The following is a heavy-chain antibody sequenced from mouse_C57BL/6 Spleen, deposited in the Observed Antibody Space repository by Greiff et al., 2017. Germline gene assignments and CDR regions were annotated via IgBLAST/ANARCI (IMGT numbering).Heavy chain of an antibody. CDR2: IDPSDSAT. CDR3: ARWKDYDGYYFDY. Sequence: QVQLQQPGAELVRPGSSVKLSCKASGYTFTSYWMHWVKQRPIQGLEWIGNIDPSDSATHYNQKFKDKATLTVDKSSSTAYMKHSSLTSEDSAVYYCARWKDYDGYYFDYWGQGTTLTVSS. J-gene: IGHJ2*01. D-gene: IGHD2-4*01. V-gene: IGHV1-52*01. CDR1: GYTFTSYW.